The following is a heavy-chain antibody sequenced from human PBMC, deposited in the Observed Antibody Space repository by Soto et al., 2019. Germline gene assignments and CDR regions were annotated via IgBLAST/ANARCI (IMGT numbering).Heavy chain of an antibody. V-gene: IGHV1-2*02. CDR1: GYKFNVYY. J-gene: IGHJ5*02. CDR2: INANSGGT. D-gene: IGHD2-8*02. Sequence: QVQLVQSGAEVKKPGASVKVSCKASGYKFNVYYMHWVRQAPGQGLEWMGWINANSGGTNYAQKFQGRVTMTRDTSISTAYLDLSRLGSDDTAVYYCAKSGGWSPPDWFDPWGQGTLVTVSS. CDR3: AKSGGWSPPDWFDP.